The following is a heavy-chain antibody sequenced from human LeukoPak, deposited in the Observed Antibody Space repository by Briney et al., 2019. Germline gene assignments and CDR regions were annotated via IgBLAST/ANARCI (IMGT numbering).Heavy chain of an antibody. CDR2: IDTIGDG. V-gene: IGHV3-13*01. J-gene: IGHJ4*02. CDR1: GFTFSAYE. D-gene: IGHD3-22*01. Sequence: GGSLRLSCAASGFTFSAYEMHWVRQPPGKGLEWVSVIDTIGDGYYPDSVKGRFTISRDNAKNSLHLQIHSLSVEDTAVYYCARVRHFVDSSGFDSWGQGTLVTVSS. CDR3: ARVRHFVDSSGFDS.